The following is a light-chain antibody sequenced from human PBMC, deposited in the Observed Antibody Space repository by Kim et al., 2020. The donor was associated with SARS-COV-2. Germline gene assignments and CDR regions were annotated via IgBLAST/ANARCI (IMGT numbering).Light chain of an antibody. Sequence: LVAAVEGRVTITGRARQNIGNWLAWYQQKVGKAPKLLMTGVSSLESGVPSRFSGSGSGTEFSLTISSLQPDDFATYYCQQYISYYTFGQGTKLEI. V-gene: IGKV1-5*01. CDR1: QNIGNW. J-gene: IGKJ2*01. CDR2: GVS. CDR3: QQYISYYT.